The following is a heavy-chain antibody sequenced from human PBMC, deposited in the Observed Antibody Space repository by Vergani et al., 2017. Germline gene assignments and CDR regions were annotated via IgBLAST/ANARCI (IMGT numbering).Heavy chain of an antibody. V-gene: IGHV4-59*08. CDR2: SYYSGST. Sequence: QVQLQESGPGLVKPSETLSLTCTVSGGSISSYYWSWIRQPPGKGLEWIGYSYYSGSTNYNPSRKSRVTISVDTSKHQFSLKLSSVTAADTAVYYCARRDSSSWYDDAFDIWGQGTMVTVSS. J-gene: IGHJ3*02. CDR1: GGSISSYY. D-gene: IGHD6-13*01. CDR3: ARRDSSSWYDDAFDI.